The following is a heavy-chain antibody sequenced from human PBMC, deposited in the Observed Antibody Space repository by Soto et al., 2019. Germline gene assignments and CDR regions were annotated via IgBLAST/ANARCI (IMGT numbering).Heavy chain of an antibody. CDR1: GGSISSYY. D-gene: IGHD2-15*01. Sequence: QVQLQESGPGLVKPSETLSLTCTVSGGSISSYYWSWIRQPPGKGLEWIGYIYYSGSTNYNPSLKSRVTISVDTSKNQFSLKLSSETAADTAVYYCARSALCSGGSCYYYYYMDVWGKGTTVTVSS. CDR3: ARSALCSGGSCYYYYYMDV. V-gene: IGHV4-59*08. CDR2: IYYSGST. J-gene: IGHJ6*03.